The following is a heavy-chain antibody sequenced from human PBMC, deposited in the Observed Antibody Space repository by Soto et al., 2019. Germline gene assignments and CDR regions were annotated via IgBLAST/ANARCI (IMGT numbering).Heavy chain of an antibody. J-gene: IGHJ6*03. V-gene: IGHV5-51*01. CDR1: GYSFTSYL. CDR2: IYPGDSDT. D-gene: IGHD6-19*01. CDR3: ARQASSGSGTYYYYYYMDV. Sequence: GGSLRLSCEASGYSFTSYLIGWVRQMPGKGLEWMGIIYPGDSDTRYSPSFQGQVTISADKSISTAYLQWSSLKASDTAMYYCARQASSGSGTYYYYYYMDVWGKGTTVTVSS.